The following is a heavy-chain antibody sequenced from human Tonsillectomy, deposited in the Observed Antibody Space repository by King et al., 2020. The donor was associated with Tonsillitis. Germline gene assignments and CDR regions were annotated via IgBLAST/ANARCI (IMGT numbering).Heavy chain of an antibody. J-gene: IGHJ4*02. Sequence: QVQLQESGPGLVKPSETLSLTCTVSSISNYYWSWIRQPPGKGLEWIGYIYYSGSSNYNPSLKSRVTISVDTSKNQFSLRLTSVTAADTAVYYCARHSGSGYFYYDLWGQGPLVSVSS. D-gene: IGHD3-10*01. V-gene: IGHV4-59*08. CDR3: ARHSGSGYFYYDL. CDR1: SISNYY. CDR2: IYYSGSS.